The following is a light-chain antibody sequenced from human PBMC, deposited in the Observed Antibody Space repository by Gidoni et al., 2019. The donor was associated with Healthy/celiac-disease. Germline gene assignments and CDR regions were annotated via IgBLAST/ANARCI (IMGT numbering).Light chain of an antibody. J-gene: IGKJ4*01. CDR3: PQSYSTPFT. Sequence: DIQMTQSPSSLSASVGDRVTITCRASQSISSYLNWYQQKPGKAPKLLIYAASSLQSGVPSRFSGSGSGTDFTLTISSLQPEDFATYYCPQSYSTPFTFGGGTKVEIK. CDR2: AAS. CDR1: QSISSY. V-gene: IGKV1-39*01.